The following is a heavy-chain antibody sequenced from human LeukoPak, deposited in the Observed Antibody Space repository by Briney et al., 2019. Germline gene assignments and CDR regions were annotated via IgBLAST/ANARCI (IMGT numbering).Heavy chain of an antibody. Sequence: SETLSLTRTVSGYSISSGYWWGWIRQPPGKGLEWIGSIYHSGSTYYHPSLKSRVTMSVDTSRNQFSLKLNSVTAADTAVYYCARGGLSTVYWNFDLWGRGTLVTVSS. CDR3: ARGGLSTVYWNFDL. CDR2: IYHSGST. V-gene: IGHV4-38-2*02. J-gene: IGHJ2*01. D-gene: IGHD4-17*01. CDR1: GYSISSGYW.